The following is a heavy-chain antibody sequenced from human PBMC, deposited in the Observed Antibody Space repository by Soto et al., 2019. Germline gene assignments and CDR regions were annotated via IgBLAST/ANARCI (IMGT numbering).Heavy chain of an antibody. Sequence: GGSLRLSCADSGLSFSNNWMHWVRQAPGKGLEWVSHVNSDGSRTNYADSVKGRFTISRDNAKNTLYLQMNSLRVEDTAVYYCAKSGLDVWGQGTTVTVSS. J-gene: IGHJ6*02. CDR3: AKSGLDV. CDR1: GLSFSNNW. CDR2: VNSDGSRT. V-gene: IGHV3-74*01.